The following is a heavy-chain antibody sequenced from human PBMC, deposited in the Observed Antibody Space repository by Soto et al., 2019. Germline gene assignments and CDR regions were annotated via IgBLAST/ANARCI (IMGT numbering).Heavy chain of an antibody. D-gene: IGHD6-13*01. CDR3: AASSSRYDWFDP. CDR1: GYSISSGYY. Sequence: SETLSLTCAVSGYSISSGYYWGWIRQPPGKGLEWIGSIYHSGSTYYNPSLKSRVTISVDTSKNQFSLKLSSVTAADTAVYYCAASSSRYDWFDPWGQGTLVTVSS. J-gene: IGHJ5*02. V-gene: IGHV4-38-2*01. CDR2: IYHSGST.